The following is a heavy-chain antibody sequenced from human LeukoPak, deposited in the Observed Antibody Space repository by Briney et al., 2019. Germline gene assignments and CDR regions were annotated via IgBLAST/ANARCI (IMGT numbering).Heavy chain of an antibody. CDR1: GGSFSGYY. D-gene: IGHD3-10*01. Sequence: SETLSLTCAVYGGSFSGYYWSWIRQPPGKGLEWIGSIYYSGITYHNPSLKSRVTISVDTSNNQFSLKMSSVTAADTAVYFCVRHQEGMVRGVLYYMDVWGKGTTVIISS. J-gene: IGHJ6*03. V-gene: IGHV4-34*01. CDR2: IYYSGIT. CDR3: VRHQEGMVRGVLYYMDV.